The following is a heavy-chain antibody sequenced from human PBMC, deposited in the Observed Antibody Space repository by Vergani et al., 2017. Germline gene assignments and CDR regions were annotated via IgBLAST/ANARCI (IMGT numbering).Heavy chain of an antibody. V-gene: IGHV1-24*01. CDR2: FDPEDGET. CDR1: GYTLTELS. CDR3: ARSGFYYDILTGYYRPLFPGPAPFDY. J-gene: IGHJ4*02. D-gene: IGHD3-9*01. Sequence: QVQLVQSGAEVKKPGASVKVSCKVSGYTLTELSMHWVRQAPGKGLEWMGGFDPEDGETIYAQKFQGRVTMTTDTSTSTAYMELRSLRSDDTAVYYCARSGFYYDILTGYYRPLFPGPAPFDYWGQGTLVTVSS.